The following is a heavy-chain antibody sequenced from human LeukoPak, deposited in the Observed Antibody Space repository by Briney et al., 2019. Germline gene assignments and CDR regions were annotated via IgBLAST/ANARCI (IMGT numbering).Heavy chain of an antibody. D-gene: IGHD6-6*01. Sequence: HPGGSLRLSCAASGFTFSSYAMSWVRQAPGKGLEWVSAISGSGGSPYYADSVKGRFTISRDNSKNTLYLQMNSLRAEDTAVYYCAKAEQLAPYFDYWGQGTLVTVSS. CDR2: ISGSGGSP. J-gene: IGHJ4*02. CDR1: GFTFSSYA. CDR3: AKAEQLAPYFDY. V-gene: IGHV3-23*01.